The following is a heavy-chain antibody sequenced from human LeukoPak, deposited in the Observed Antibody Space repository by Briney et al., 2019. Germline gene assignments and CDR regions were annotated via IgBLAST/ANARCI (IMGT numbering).Heavy chain of an antibody. CDR3: VRDLGGRSGH. CDR1: GFTFSSDW. J-gene: IGHJ4*02. D-gene: IGHD1-26*01. V-gene: IGHV3-74*01. Sequence: GGSLRLSCAASGFTFSSDWMHWVRQAPGKGLVWVSRINEDGSTTNYADSVKGRSTIFRDNAKNTLYLQMNSLRAEDTAVYYCVRDLGGRSGHWGQGTLVTVSS. CDR2: INEDGSTT.